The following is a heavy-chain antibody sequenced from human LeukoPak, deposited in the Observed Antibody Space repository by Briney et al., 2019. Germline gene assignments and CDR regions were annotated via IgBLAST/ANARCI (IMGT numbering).Heavy chain of an antibody. CDR2: INPNSGGA. J-gene: IGHJ4*02. CDR1: GYSFTAYY. V-gene: IGHV1-2*06. CDR3: ARVSYGDDATPFDY. D-gene: IGHD4-17*01. Sequence: ASVKVSCKASGYSFTAYYMHWVRQAPGQGLEWMGRINPNSGGADYAQKFQGRVTMTRDTSISTAYMELSSLRSDDTAVYYCARVSYGDDATPFDYWGQGTLGTVSS.